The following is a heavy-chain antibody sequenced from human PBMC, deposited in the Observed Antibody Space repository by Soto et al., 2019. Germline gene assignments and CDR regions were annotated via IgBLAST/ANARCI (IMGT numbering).Heavy chain of an antibody. CDR2: IYYSGST. D-gene: IGHD2-8*01. CDR3: ARGFLGYCTNGVCYTSPFDY. Sequence: SETLSLTCTVSGGSISSGGYYWSWIRQHPGKGLEWIGYIYYSGSTYYNPSLKSRVAISVDTSKNQFSLKLSSVTAADTAVYYCARGFLGYCTNGVCYTSPFDYWGQGTLVTVSS. V-gene: IGHV4-31*03. J-gene: IGHJ4*02. CDR1: GGSISSGGYY.